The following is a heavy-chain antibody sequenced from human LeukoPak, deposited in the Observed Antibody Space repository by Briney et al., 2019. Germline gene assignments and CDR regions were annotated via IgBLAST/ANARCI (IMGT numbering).Heavy chain of an antibody. D-gene: IGHD6-13*01. Sequence: PSETLSLTCTVSGASITTHYWSWIRQSPGEGLEWIGYADYTGSTKYNPSLKSRVTMSLDTSNNQFSLKLDSVTAADTAVYYCARLYSSSLGRVFDYWGQGTLVTVSS. CDR3: ARLYSSSLGRVFDY. J-gene: IGHJ4*02. CDR1: GASITTHY. V-gene: IGHV4-59*11. CDR2: ADYTGST.